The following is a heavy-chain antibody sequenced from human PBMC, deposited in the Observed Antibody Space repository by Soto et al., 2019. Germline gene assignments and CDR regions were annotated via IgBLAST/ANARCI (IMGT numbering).Heavy chain of an antibody. CDR1: GGTFSSYA. D-gene: IGHD2-2*01. V-gene: IGHV1-69*13. CDR2: FIPIFGTA. Sequence: GPPVKVSCKASGGTFSSYAISWVRQAPGQGLEWMGGFIPIFGTANYAQKFQGRVTITADESTSTAYMELSSLRSEDTAVYYCARWIPGGYCSSTSCPVATIPLEIWGQGTMVTVSS. J-gene: IGHJ3*02. CDR3: ARWIPGGYCSSTSCPVATIPLEI.